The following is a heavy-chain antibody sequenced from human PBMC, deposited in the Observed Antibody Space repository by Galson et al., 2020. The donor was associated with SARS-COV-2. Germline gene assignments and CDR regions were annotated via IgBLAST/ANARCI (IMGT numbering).Heavy chain of an antibody. J-gene: IGHJ3*02. V-gene: IGHV4-31*03. CDR3: ARDLSGGGNGDAFDS. CDR2: IYYSGST. CDR1: GGSISSGGYY. Sequence: SETLSLTCTVSGGSISSGGYYWSWIRQPPGKGLEWIGYIYYSGSTYYNPSLKSRVTISVDTSKNQFSLKLSSVTAADTAVYYCARDLSGGGNGDAFDSWGQGTMVTVSS. D-gene: IGHD3-10*01.